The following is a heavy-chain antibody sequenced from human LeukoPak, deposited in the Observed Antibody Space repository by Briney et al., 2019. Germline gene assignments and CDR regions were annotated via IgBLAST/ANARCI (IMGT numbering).Heavy chain of an antibody. D-gene: IGHD3-10*01. V-gene: IGHV3-48*01. Sequence: GGSLRLSCAASGFTFSSYSMNWVRQAPGKGLEGVSYTNNIGSAIYYADSVKGRFTISRDNAKNSLYLQMNSLRAEDTAVYYCARDYYYGSGTRGYYYMDVWGKGTTVTVSS. CDR2: TNNIGSAI. CDR3: ARDYYYGSGTRGYYYMDV. CDR1: GFTFSSYS. J-gene: IGHJ6*03.